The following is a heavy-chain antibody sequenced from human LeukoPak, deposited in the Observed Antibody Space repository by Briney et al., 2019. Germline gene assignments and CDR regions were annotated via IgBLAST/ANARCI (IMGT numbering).Heavy chain of an antibody. Sequence: ASVKVSCKASGYTFTSYYMHWVRQAPGQGLEWMGIINPSGGTTTYAQKFQGRVTMTRDTSTSTVYMELSSLRSGGTAVYYCARGGDIVVVEAAVTDFDYWGQGTLVTVSS. CDR3: ARGGDIVVVEAAVTDFDY. CDR2: INPSGGTT. J-gene: IGHJ4*02. CDR1: GYTFTSYY. V-gene: IGHV1-46*01. D-gene: IGHD2-15*01.